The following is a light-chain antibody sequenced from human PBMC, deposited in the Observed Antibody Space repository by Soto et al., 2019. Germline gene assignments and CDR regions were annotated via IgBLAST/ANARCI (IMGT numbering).Light chain of an antibody. CDR3: QQGYRTPLYT. Sequence: DIQMTQSPSSLSASVGDRVTIACRASQSISSYLNWYQQKPGKAPKLLIYTASSLQSGVPSRFSGSASGTDFTLTISGLQPEAFATYYCQQGYRTPLYTFGQGTTLEIK. CDR2: TAS. CDR1: QSISSY. V-gene: IGKV1-39*01. J-gene: IGKJ2*01.